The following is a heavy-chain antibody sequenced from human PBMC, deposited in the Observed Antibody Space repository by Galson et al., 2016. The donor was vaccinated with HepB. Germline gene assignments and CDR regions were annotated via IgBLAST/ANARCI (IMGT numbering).Heavy chain of an antibody. J-gene: IGHJ5*02. CDR3: ARQNEGRWTVWYDP. CDR1: GGSISSDSYC. CDR2: INYSGRT. D-gene: IGHD3-10*01. Sequence: SETLSLTCSVSGGSISSDSYCWSWIRQSPGKGLEWIGSINYSGRTDHNLALKSRVTISADTSKNQISLRLSSVTAADTAVYYCARQNEGRWTVWYDPWGQGTLVTVSS. V-gene: IGHV4-61*01.